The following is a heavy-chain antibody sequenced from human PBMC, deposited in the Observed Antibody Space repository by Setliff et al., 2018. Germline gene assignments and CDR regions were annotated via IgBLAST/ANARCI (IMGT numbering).Heavy chain of an antibody. CDR1: GHSIHISPW. J-gene: IGHJ4*02. Sequence: SETLSLTCSVSGHSIHISPWWSWVRQSPGKGREWIGEISDSGSTNYNPSLKSPATISVDKSKNQFFLKLHSVTAADTAVYFCATGSSGDNNSWYPYFFDSWGRGILVTVSS. CDR3: ATGSSGDNNSWYPYFFDS. V-gene: IGHV4-4*02. D-gene: IGHD6-13*01. CDR2: ISDSGST.